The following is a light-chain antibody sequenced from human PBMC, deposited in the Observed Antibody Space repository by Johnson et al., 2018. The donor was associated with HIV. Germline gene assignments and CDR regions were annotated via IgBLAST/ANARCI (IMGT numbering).Light chain of an antibody. CDR3: GTWDSSLSVYV. Sequence: QSVLTQPHSVSAAPGQKVTISCSGSSSNIGKNYVSWYQQLPGTAPKVLIYENNKRPSGIPDRFSGSKSGTSATLGITGLQTGDEADYYCGTWDSSLSVYVFGTGTKVTVL. J-gene: IGLJ1*01. CDR1: SSNIGKNY. CDR2: ENN. V-gene: IGLV1-51*02.